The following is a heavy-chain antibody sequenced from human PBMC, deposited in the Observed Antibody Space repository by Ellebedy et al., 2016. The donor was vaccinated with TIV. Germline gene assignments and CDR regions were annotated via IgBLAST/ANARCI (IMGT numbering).Heavy chain of an antibody. Sequence: PSETLSLTCTVSGGSINTYYWSWIRQPPGKGLEWIGYIYDSGSTNYNPSLKSRVTISVDTSKNQFSLKLSSVTAADTAVYYCARLPMVRGEGWGYYFDYWGQGTLVTVSS. CDR2: IYDSGST. CDR3: ARLPMVRGEGWGYYFDY. J-gene: IGHJ4*02. D-gene: IGHD3-10*01. CDR1: GGSINTYY. V-gene: IGHV4-4*09.